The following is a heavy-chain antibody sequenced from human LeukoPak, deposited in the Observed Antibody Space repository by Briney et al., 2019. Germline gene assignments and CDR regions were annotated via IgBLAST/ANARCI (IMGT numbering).Heavy chain of an antibody. D-gene: IGHD6-19*01. CDR3: ARVGGEWLARAFDI. J-gene: IGHJ3*02. Sequence: SETLSLTCTVSGGSISSYYWSWIRQPPGKGLEWIGYIYYGGSTNYNPSLKSRVTISVDTSKNQFSLKLSSVTAADTAVYYCARVGGEWLARAFDIWGQGTMVTVSS. CDR2: IYYGGST. CDR1: GGSISSYY. V-gene: IGHV4-59*01.